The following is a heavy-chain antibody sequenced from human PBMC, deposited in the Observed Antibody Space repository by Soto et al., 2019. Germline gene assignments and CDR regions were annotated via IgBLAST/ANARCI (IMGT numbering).Heavy chain of an antibody. J-gene: IGHJ5*01. CDR2: INPKTGAR. CDR1: GYTFSDYY. Sequence: GASVKVSCKASGYTFSDYYIHWVRQAPGQGLEWLGWINPKTGARNYAPKFRGRVTMTRDTSISTAYMEVTSLTSDDTAVYFCAREYAGFGDSWG. D-gene: IGHD2-8*01. V-gene: IGHV1-2*02. CDR3: AREYAGFGDS.